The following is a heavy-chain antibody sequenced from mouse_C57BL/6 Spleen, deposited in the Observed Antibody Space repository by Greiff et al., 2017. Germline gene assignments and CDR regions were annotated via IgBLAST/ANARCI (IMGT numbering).Heavy chain of an antibody. Sequence: EVQLQQSGPELVKPGASVKISCKASGYTFTDYYMNWVKQSHGKSLEWIGDINPNNGGTSYNQKFKGKATLTVDKSSSTAYMELRSLTSEDSAVYYCARSPIYYDYDGFAYWGQGTLGTVSA. D-gene: IGHD2-4*01. CDR2: INPNNGGT. CDR1: GYTFTDYY. CDR3: ARSPIYYDYDGFAY. J-gene: IGHJ3*01. V-gene: IGHV1-26*01.